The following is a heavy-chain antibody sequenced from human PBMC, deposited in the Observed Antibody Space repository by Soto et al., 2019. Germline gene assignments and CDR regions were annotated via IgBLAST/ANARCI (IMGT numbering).Heavy chain of an antibody. CDR2: IYYDGNT. V-gene: IGHV4-39*01. J-gene: IGHJ4*02. CDR1: GGSITSNRHY. Sequence: PSETLSLTCIVSGGSITSNRHYLGCIRQPPGKGLESIGNIYYDGNTYYNPSLKSRVTISLDTSKNQFSLRLNSVTAADTAVYYCARSSIVPRLLMYPFDYWGQGTLVTV. D-gene: IGHD2-8*01. CDR3: ARSSIVPRLLMYPFDY.